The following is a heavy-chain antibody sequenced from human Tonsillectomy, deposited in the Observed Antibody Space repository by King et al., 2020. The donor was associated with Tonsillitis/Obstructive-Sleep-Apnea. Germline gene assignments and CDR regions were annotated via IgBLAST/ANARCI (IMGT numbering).Heavy chain of an antibody. Sequence: VQLVESGGGLVQPGRSLRLSCAASGFTFDDHAMHWVRQAPGKGLEWVSGISWNSGSIVYADSVRGRFTISRDKAKNSLYLQMNSLRVEDTAFYYCAQVPYSNYVGGVDYWGQGNLVTVSS. CDR1: GFTFDDHA. CDR3: AQVPYSNYVGGVDY. D-gene: IGHD4-11*01. V-gene: IGHV3-9*01. J-gene: IGHJ4*02. CDR2: ISWNSGSI.